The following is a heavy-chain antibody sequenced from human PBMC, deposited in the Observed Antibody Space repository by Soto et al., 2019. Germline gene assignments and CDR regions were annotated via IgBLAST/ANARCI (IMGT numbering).Heavy chain of an antibody. CDR3: ARLRWTETTCSGGSCYFDY. CDR2: INTFNDHT. D-gene: IGHD2-15*01. V-gene: IGHV1-18*01. Sequence: ASVKVSCKASGYTFTVYGITWVRQAPGQGLEWMGWINTFNDHTNYAQKLQGRLTITADESATTAYMELSSLRSEDTAVYYCARLRWTETTCSGGSCYFDYWGQGTLVTVSS. J-gene: IGHJ4*02. CDR1: GYTFTVYG.